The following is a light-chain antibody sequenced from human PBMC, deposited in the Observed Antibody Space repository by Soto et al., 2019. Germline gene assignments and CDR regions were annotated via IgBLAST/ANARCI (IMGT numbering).Light chain of an antibody. Sequence: SQSAGTVSLYKGERATLSCRASQSVSSTYLGWYQQKPGQAPRLLIYGASNRATGIPDRFSGSGSGTDFTLTISRLEPEDFALYYCQQYSSSPLPFGGGTKVDIK. V-gene: IGKV3-20*01. CDR2: GAS. J-gene: IGKJ4*01. CDR3: QQYSSSPLP. CDR1: QSVSSTY.